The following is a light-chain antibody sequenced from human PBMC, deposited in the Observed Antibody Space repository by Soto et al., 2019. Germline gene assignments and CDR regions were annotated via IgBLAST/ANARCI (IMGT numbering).Light chain of an antibody. V-gene: IGKV2-28*01. J-gene: IGKJ2*01. CDR3: MQALQTPRYT. CDR2: LTS. CDR1: QSLLHSNGYNY. Sequence: DIVMTQSPLSLPVTPGEPVSISCRSSQSLLHSNGYNYLDWYLQKPGQSPQLLIYLTSNRASGVPDRFSASGSGTDFTLKITRVEAEDVGVYYCMQALQTPRYTFGQGTKLEIK.